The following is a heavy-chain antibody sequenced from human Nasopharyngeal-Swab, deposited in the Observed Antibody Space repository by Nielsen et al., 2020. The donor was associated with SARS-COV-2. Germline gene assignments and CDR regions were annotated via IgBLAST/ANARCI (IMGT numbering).Heavy chain of an antibody. CDR3: TRAELGAVAGVYYFGY. D-gene: IGHD6-19*01. Sequence: WIRQPPGKGLEWVGFIRSKAYGGTTEYAASVKGRFTISRDDSKSIAYLQMNSLKTEDTAVYYCTRAELGAVAGVYYFGYWGQGTLVTVSS. CDR2: IRSKAYGGTT. J-gene: IGHJ4*02. V-gene: IGHV3-49*02.